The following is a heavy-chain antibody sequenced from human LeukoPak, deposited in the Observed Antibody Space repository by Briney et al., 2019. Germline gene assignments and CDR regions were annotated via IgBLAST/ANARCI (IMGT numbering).Heavy chain of an antibody. CDR3: ARYYHYYDSSGYMN. D-gene: IGHD3-22*01. J-gene: IGHJ4*02. CDR2: INPNSGGT. CDR1: GYTFTGYY. V-gene: IGHV1-2*02. Sequence: ASVKVSCKASGYTFTGYYMHWVRQAPGQGLEWMGWINPNSGGTNYAQKFQGRVTMTRDTSISTAYMELSSLRSEDTAVYYCARYYHYYDSSGYMNWGQGTLVTVSS.